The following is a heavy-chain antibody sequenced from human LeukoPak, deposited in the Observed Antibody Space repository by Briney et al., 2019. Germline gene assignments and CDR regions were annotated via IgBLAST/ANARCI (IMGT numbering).Heavy chain of an antibody. V-gene: IGHV4-61*02. CDR3: ARGTSYGSGSYEYFDY. D-gene: IGHD3-10*01. J-gene: IGHJ4*02. CDR2: IYSSGIT. CDR1: GGSITNPSYY. Sequence: SQTLSLXCTVSGGSITNPSYYWSWIRQPAGKGLEWMGRIYSSGITNYNPSLKSRVTLSIDTSKNQFSLKVNAVTAADTAVYYCARGTSYGSGSYEYFDYWGQGTLVTVSS.